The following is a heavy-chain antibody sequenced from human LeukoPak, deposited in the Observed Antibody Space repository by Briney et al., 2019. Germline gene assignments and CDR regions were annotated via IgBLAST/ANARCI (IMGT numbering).Heavy chain of an antibody. D-gene: IGHD5-12*01. V-gene: IGHV3-11*01. CDR3: ARSRRGYSGYDSPPGL. CDR1: GFTFSDYY. CDR2: ISSSGSTI. J-gene: IGHJ3*01. Sequence: GGSLRLSCAASGFTFSDYYMSWIRQAPGKGPEWVSYISSSGSTIYYADSVKGRFTISRDNAKNSLYLQMNSLRAEDTAVYYCARSRRGYSGYDSPPGLWGQGTMVTVSS.